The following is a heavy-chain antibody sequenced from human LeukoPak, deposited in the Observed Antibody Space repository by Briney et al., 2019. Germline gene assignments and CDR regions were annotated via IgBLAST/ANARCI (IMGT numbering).Heavy chain of an antibody. J-gene: IGHJ5*02. V-gene: IGHV4-31*03. Sequence: SETLSLTCTVPGGSISSGGYYWSWIRQHPGKGLEWIGYIYYSGSTYYNPSLKSRVTISVDTSKNQFSLKLSSVTAADTAVYYCARAVAANPTNNWFDPWGQGTLVTVSS. CDR2: IYYSGST. CDR1: GGSISSGGYY. D-gene: IGHD2-15*01. CDR3: ARAVAANPTNNWFDP.